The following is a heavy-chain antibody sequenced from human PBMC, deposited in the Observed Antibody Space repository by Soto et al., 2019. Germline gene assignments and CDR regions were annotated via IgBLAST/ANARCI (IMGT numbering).Heavy chain of an antibody. CDR2: IGISGDT. V-gene: IGHV3-13*01. Sequence: EVQLVESGGGLVQPGGSLRLSCAASGFTFNSYDMHWVRQPTGKGLEWVSAIGISGDTHYPGSVKGRFTISRENAKNSLYLRMDSLRAGDTAVYYCARGCGYPYYYNGMDVWGQGTTVTVSS. CDR1: GFTFNSYD. CDR3: ARGCGYPYYYNGMDV. J-gene: IGHJ6*02. D-gene: IGHD3-22*01.